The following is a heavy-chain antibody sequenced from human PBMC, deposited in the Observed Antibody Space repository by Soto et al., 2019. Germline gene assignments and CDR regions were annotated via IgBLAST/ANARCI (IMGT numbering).Heavy chain of an antibody. J-gene: IGHJ6*03. CDR3: ARRGRGNSSSSGTGYYYYYYMDV. V-gene: IGHV4-59*08. CDR2: IYYSGST. CDR1: GGSISSYY. Sequence: PSETLSLTCTVSGGSISSYYWSWIRQPPGKGLEWIGYIYYSGSTNYNPSLKSRVTISVDTSKNQFSLKLSSVTAADTAVYYCARRGRGNSSSSGTGYYYYYYMDVWGKGTTVTVSS. D-gene: IGHD6-6*01.